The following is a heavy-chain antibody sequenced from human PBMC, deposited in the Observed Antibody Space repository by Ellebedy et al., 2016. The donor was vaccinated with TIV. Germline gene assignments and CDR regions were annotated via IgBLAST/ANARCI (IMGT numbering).Heavy chain of an antibody. CDR3: ARVHSSGWNDAFDI. J-gene: IGHJ3*02. CDR2: IYHSGST. V-gene: IGHV4-4*02. D-gene: IGHD6-19*01. Sequence: MPSETLSLTCAVSGGSINSNNCWSWVRQPPGKGLEWIGEIYHSGSTNYSPSLKNRVTISVDKSKNQFSLKLNSVTAADTAVYYCARVHSSGWNDAFDIWGQGTMVTVSS. CDR1: GGSINSNNC.